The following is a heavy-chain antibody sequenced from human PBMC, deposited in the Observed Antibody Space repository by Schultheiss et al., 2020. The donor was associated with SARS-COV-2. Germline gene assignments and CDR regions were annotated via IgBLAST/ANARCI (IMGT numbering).Heavy chain of an antibody. D-gene: IGHD2-2*01. CDR1: GFTFSRYS. CDR2: ISFSSSTI. CDR3: ARGLGYCSSTSCSNWFDP. J-gene: IGHJ5*02. V-gene: IGHV3-48*02. Sequence: GGSLRLSCAASGFTFSRYSMNWVRQAPGKGLEWVSYISFSSSTIYYADSVKGRFTISRDNAKNSLYLQMNSLRDEDTALYYCARGLGYCSSTSCSNWFDPWGQGTLVTVSS.